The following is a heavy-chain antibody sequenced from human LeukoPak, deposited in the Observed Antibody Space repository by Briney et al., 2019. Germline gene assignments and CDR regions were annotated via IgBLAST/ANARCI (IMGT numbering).Heavy chain of an antibody. CDR1: GASMNNYY. D-gene: IGHD1-14*01. V-gene: IGHV4-4*07. CDR3: AKAANRFDVFDM. Sequence: SETLSLTCTVSGASMNNYYWNWIRQPAGKGLEWIGRLFSGETTKYNPSLKSRVTMSLDTSKKQFSLKLTSVTAADTAVYFCAKAANRFDVFDMWGQGTVVTVSS. J-gene: IGHJ3*02. CDR2: LFSGETT.